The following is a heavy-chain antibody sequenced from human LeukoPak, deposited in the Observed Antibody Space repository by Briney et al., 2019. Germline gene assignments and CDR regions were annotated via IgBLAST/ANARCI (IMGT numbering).Heavy chain of an antibody. CDR2: IYSGGST. D-gene: IGHD3-10*01. CDR1: ELTFRNYS. V-gene: IGHV3-66*01. Sequence: GGSLRLSCVASELTFRNYSLNWVRQAPGKGLEWVSVIYSGGSTYYADSVKGRFTISRDNSKNTLYLQMNSLRAEDTAVYYCARSYYGSGSYFGYWGQGTLVTVSS. CDR3: ARSYYGSGSYFGY. J-gene: IGHJ4*02.